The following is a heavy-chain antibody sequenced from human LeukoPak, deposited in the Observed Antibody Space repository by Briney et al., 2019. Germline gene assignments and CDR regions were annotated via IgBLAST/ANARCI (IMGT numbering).Heavy chain of an antibody. J-gene: IGHJ4*02. Sequence: SQTLSLTCAISGDSVSSNSAAWNWLRQSPSRGLEWLGRTYYRSKWYNDYAVSVKSRITINPDTSKNQISLQLNSVTPEDTAVYYCAGGTGVFDYWGQGTLVTVSS. D-gene: IGHD7-27*01. CDR1: GDSVSSNSAA. CDR3: AGGTGVFDY. CDR2: TYYRSKWYN. V-gene: IGHV6-1*01.